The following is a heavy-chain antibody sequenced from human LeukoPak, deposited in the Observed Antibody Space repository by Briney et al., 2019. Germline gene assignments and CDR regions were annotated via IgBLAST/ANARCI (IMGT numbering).Heavy chain of an antibody. CDR2: IRSKAYGGTT. Sequence: GGSLRLSCTASGFAFGDYAMSWVRQAPGKGLEWVGFIRSKAYGGTTEYAASVKGRFTISRDDSKSIAYLQMNSLKTEDTAVYYCTRDGVGRDSSGYYYGRYYFDYWGQGTLVTVSS. CDR3: TRDGVGRDSSGYYYGRYYFDY. V-gene: IGHV3-49*04. CDR1: GFAFGDYA. J-gene: IGHJ4*02. D-gene: IGHD3-22*01.